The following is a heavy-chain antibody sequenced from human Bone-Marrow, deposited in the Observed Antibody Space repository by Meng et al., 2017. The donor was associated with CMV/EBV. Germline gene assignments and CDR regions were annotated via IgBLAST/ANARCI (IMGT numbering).Heavy chain of an antibody. V-gene: IGHV3-48*04. CDR1: GFTFNTYS. J-gene: IGHJ4*02. CDR3: ARGMSIAAPRCSVY. Sequence: GGSLRLSCAASGFTFNTYSMTWVRQAPGKGLEWVSYISSSGATIHYADSVKGRFTISRDNGKNSLYLQMNSLRVEDTALYYCARGMSIAAPRCSVYWGQGALVTVSS. D-gene: IGHD6-6*01. CDR2: ISSSGATI.